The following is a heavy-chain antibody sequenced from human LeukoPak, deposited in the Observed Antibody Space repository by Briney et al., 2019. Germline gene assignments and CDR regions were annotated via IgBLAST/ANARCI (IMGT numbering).Heavy chain of an antibody. CDR2: NYHSGST. Sequence: SQTLSLTCAVSGGSISSGGYSWSWIRQPPGKGLEWIGYNYHSGSTYYNPSLKSRVTISVDRSKNQFSLKLSSVTAADTAAYYCARSPYDSSGYYLRRYFDLWGRGTLVTVSS. J-gene: IGHJ2*01. V-gene: IGHV4-30-2*01. D-gene: IGHD3-22*01. CDR1: GGSISSGGYS. CDR3: ARSPYDSSGYYLRRYFDL.